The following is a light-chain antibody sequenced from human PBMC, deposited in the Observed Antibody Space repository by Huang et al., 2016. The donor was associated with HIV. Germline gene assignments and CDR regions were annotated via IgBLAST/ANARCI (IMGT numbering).Light chain of an antibody. CDR3: LQTYMTPYT. CDR2: AAS. V-gene: IGKV1-39*01. J-gene: IGKJ2*01. CDR1: QTISSY. Sequence: DIEMTQSPSSLSASVGDRISITCQASQTISSYLSWYHQKPGKAPQRLIYAASTLGSGAPSRFRGSGAGTDFTLTISGLQPEDFGTYYCLQTYMTPYTFGQGTKLDI.